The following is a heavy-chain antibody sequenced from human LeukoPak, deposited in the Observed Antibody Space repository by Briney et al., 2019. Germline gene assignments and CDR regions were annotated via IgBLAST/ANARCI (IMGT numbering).Heavy chain of an antibody. V-gene: IGHV3-66*01. CDR1: GFTVSSNY. D-gene: IGHD6-19*01. Sequence: PGGSLRLSCAASGFTVSSNYMSWVRQAPGKGLEWVSVIYTGGSTYYADSVKGRSTISRDNSKNTLYLQMNSLRAEDTAVYYCARVGYTSGWFINWGQGTLLTVSS. J-gene: IGHJ4*02. CDR2: IYTGGST. CDR3: ARVGYTSGWFIN.